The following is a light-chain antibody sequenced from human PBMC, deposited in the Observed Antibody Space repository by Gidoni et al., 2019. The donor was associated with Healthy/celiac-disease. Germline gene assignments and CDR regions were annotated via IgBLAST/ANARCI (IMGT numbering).Light chain of an antibody. V-gene: IGKV1-39*01. J-gene: IGKJ2*02. CDR2: GAS. CDR1: QSISSY. CDR3: QQYYSSPRT. Sequence: DTQITLSSSSLSASVGDRVTITSRARQSISSYLNWYQQKPGKAPKLLIYGASSLESGVPSRFSGSGSGTDFTLTISSLQPEDFATYYCQQYYSSPRTFGQGTKLEIK.